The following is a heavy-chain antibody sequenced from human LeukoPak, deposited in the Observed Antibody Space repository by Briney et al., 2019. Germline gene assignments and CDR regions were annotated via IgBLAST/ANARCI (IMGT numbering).Heavy chain of an antibody. V-gene: IGHV5-51*01. CDR1: GYSFTSYW. Sequence: PGESLKISCKGSGYSFTSYWIGWVRQMPGKGLEWMGIIYPGDSDTRYSPSFQGQVTISADKSISTAYLQWSSLKASDTAMYYCARQEHLMVRGDDYYYGIDVWGQGTTVTVSS. CDR2: IYPGDSDT. CDR3: ARQEHLMVRGDDYYYGIDV. J-gene: IGHJ6*02. D-gene: IGHD3-10*01.